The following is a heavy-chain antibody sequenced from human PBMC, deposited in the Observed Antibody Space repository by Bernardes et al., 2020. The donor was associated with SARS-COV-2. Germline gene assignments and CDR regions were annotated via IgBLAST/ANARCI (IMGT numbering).Heavy chain of an antibody. J-gene: IGHJ6*02. D-gene: IGHD3-3*01. Sequence: ASVKVSCKASGYMFKMYGISWVRQAPGQGLEWVGWISAYNGNTKYAQRFQGAVTMTADTSTRTAFMELRGLGSDDTAVYYWARSPPGVGRISIFGVTIGPDSYFYMDVWGQGTTVTVSS. CDR1: GYMFKMYG. V-gene: IGHV1-18*04. CDR2: ISAYNGNT. CDR3: ARSPPGVGRISIFGVTIGPDSYFYMDV.